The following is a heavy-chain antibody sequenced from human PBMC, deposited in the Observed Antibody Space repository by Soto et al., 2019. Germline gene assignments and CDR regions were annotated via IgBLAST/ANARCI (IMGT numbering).Heavy chain of an antibody. V-gene: IGHV3-7*01. Sequence: GGSLRLSCAVSGFTFSDYWMSWVRQAPGKGLEWVANIKQDGNEKYYVDSVKGRFTISRDNAKNSLYLQMNSLRAEDTAVYYCARVSGYGDYVGYYFDYWGQGTLVTGSS. CDR3: ARVSGYGDYVGYYFDY. J-gene: IGHJ4*02. CDR1: GFTFSDYW. CDR2: IKQDGNEK. D-gene: IGHD4-17*01.